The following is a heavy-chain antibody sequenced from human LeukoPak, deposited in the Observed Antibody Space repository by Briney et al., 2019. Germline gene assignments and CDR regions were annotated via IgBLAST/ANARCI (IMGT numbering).Heavy chain of an antibody. Sequence: SETLSLTCTVSGGSISSYYWSWIRQPPGKGLEWIGYIYYSGSTNYNPSLKSRVTISVDTSKNQFSLKLSSVTAADTAVYYCARDRFDWGPDAFDIWGQGTMVTVSS. J-gene: IGHJ3*02. V-gene: IGHV4-59*01. D-gene: IGHD7-27*01. CDR1: GGSISSYY. CDR3: ARDRFDWGPDAFDI. CDR2: IYYSGST.